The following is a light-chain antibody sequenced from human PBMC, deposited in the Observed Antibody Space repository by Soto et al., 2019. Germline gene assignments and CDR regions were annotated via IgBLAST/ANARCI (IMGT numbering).Light chain of an antibody. J-gene: IGKJ4*01. V-gene: IGKV3-20*01. CDR3: QQYGSSPPLT. CDR1: QSVGSD. CDR2: AVS. Sequence: RVMTQSPVTLSASPGERATLSCRASQSVGSDLAWYQQKPGQAPRLLIYAVSMRATDVPARFSGGGSGTDFTLTISRLEPEDFALYYCQQYGSSPPLTFGGGTRVDIK.